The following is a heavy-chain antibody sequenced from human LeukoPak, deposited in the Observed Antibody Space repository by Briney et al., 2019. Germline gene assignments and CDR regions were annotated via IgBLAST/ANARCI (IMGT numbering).Heavy chain of an antibody. CDR1: GFTFSSYG. CDR3: AKDVVAPGGFDP. V-gene: IGHV3-23*01. CDR2: ISGSGGST. D-gene: IGHD2-15*01. J-gene: IGHJ5*02. Sequence: GGSLRLSCAASGFTFSSYGMSWVRQAPGKGLEWVSAISGSGGSTYYADSVKCRFTISRDNSKNTLYLQMNSLRAEDTAVYYCAKDVVAPGGFDPWGQGTLVTVFS.